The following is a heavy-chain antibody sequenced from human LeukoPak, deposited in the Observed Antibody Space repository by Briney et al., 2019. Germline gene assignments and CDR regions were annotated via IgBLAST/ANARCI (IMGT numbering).Heavy chain of an antibody. CDR3: ARGVRITIFGVVTTYYMDV. CDR1: GYSISSGYY. V-gene: IGHV4-38-2*02. D-gene: IGHD3-3*01. Sequence: SETLSLTCIVSGYSISSGYYWGWIRQPPGKGLEWIGSIYHSGSTYYNPSLKSRVTISVDKSKNQFSLKLSSVTAADTAVYYCARGVRITIFGVVTTYYMDVWGKGTTVTVSS. CDR2: IYHSGST. J-gene: IGHJ6*03.